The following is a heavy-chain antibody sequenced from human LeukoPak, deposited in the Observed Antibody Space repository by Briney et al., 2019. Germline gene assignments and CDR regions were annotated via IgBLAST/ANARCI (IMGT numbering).Heavy chain of an antibody. CDR2: INVNGKTI. Sequence: GGSLRLSCVASGFTFSNYWMHWVRQAPGKGLVWVSHINVNGKTITSADSVKGRFTISRDNSRNTLYLQMNSLTAEDTAVFYCAKDGVILAPGVYWYMDVWGRGTTVTVSS. J-gene: IGHJ6*03. D-gene: IGHD3-16*02. CDR1: GFTFSNYW. CDR3: AKDGVILAPGVYWYMDV. V-gene: IGHV3-74*03.